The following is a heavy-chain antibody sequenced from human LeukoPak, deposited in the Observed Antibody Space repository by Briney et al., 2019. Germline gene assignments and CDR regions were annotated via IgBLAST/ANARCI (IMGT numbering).Heavy chain of an antibody. CDR3: ARGVYYGSGFYNIHFDY. CDR1: GYTFTSYY. V-gene: IGHV1-46*01. J-gene: IGHJ4*02. CDR2: INPSGGST. Sequence: GASVKVSCKASGYTFTSYYMHWVRQAPGQGLEWMGIINPSGGSTSYAQKFQGRVTMIRDTSTSTVYMELSSLRSEDTAVYYCARGVYYGSGFYNIHFDYWGQGTLVTVSS. D-gene: IGHD3-10*01.